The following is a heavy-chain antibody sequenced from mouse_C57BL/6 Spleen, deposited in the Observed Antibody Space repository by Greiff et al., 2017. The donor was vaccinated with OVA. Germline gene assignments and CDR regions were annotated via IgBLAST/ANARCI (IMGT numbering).Heavy chain of an antibody. CDR2: IYPGGGYT. V-gene: IGHV1-63*01. Sequence: QVQLQQSGAELVRPGTSVKMSCKASGYTFTNYWIGWAKKRPGHGLEWIGEIYPGGGYTNYNEKFKGKATLTADKSSHTAYMQFSSLTSEDSAIYYCARFNDYDDWFAYGGQGTLVTVSA. CDR3: ARFNDYDDWFAY. D-gene: IGHD2-4*01. CDR1: GYTFTNYW. J-gene: IGHJ3*01.